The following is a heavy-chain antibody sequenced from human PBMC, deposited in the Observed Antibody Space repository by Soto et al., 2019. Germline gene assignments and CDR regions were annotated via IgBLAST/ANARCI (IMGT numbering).Heavy chain of an antibody. CDR1: GFTSSDHY. Sequence: EVQLVASGGDLVQPGGSLRLSCAASGFTSSDHYVDWVRQAPGKGLEWVGRTRNKANSYPTEYAASVKARFTISRDDSRNSPYLQINNLNAEDTAIYYCASSDCSGYFHYWGKGSLVTVSS. CDR2: TRNKANSYPT. J-gene: IGHJ4*02. D-gene: IGHD2-15*01. CDR3: ASSDCSGYFHY. V-gene: IGHV3-72*01.